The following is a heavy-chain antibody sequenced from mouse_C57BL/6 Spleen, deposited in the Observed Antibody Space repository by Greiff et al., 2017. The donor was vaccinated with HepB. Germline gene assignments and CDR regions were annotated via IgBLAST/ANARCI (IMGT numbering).Heavy chain of an antibody. CDR1: GYAFTNYL. J-gene: IGHJ4*01. Sequence: VQLQQSGAELVRPGTSVKVSCKASGYAFTNYLIEWVKQRPGQGLEWIGVINPGSGGTNYNEKFKGKATLTADKSSSTAYMQLSSLTSEDSAVYFCARRASNYAMDYWGQGTSVTVSS. V-gene: IGHV1-54*01. CDR2: INPGSGGT. D-gene: IGHD2-10*02. CDR3: ARRASNYAMDY.